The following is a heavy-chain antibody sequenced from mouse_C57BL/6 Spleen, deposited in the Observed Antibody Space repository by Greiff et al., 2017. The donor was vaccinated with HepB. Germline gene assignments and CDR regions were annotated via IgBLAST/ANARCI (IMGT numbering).Heavy chain of an antibody. CDR2: IDPSDSYT. Sequence: QVQLQQPGAELVMPGASVKLSCKASGYTFTSYWMHWVKQRPGQGLEWIGEIDPSDSYTNYNQKFKGKSTLTVDKSSSTAYMQLSSLTSEDSAVYDCARYDGYYVRYFDVWGTGTTGTVSS. D-gene: IGHD2-3*01. CDR3: ARYDGYYVRYFDV. CDR1: GYTFTSYW. V-gene: IGHV1-69*01. J-gene: IGHJ1*03.